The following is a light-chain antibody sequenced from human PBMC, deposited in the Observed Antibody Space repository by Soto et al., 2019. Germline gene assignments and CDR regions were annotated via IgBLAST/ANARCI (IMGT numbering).Light chain of an antibody. CDR1: HSVSSY. CDR3: QQRSSCPLT. CDR2: DAS. V-gene: IGKV3-11*01. J-gene: IGKJ1*01. Sequence: EVVLTQSPATLSLSPGDRATLSCRASHSVSSYLAWYRQRPGQAPRLLIYDASIMATGIPSRFSGSGSGTDFTLTISNLEPEDFALYYCQQRSSCPLTFGQGTRVEIK.